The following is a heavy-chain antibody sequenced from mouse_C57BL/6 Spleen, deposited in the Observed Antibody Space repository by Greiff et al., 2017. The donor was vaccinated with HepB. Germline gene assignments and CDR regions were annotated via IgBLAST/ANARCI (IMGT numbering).Heavy chain of an antibody. CDR2: INYDGSST. Sequence: EVQVVESEGGLVQPGSSMKLSCTASGFTFSDYYMAWVRQVPEKGLEWVANINYDGSSTYYLDSLKSRFIISRDNAKNILDLQMSSRKSEDTATYYCARDGGNWDYIDYWGQGTTLTVSS. D-gene: IGHD4-1*01. CDR3: ARDGGNWDYIDY. J-gene: IGHJ2*01. V-gene: IGHV5-16*01. CDR1: GFTFSDYY.